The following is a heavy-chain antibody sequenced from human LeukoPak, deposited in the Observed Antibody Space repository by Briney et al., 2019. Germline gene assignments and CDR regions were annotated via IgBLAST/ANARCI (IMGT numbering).Heavy chain of an antibody. V-gene: IGHV3-23*01. CDR1: GFTFSSYA. Sequence: PGGSLRLSCAASGFTFSSYAMSWARQAPGKGLEWVSGISSSGSGGNTYYADSVKGRFTISRDNAKNSLYLQMNSLRAEDTALYYCAKDTSWELLQYFQHWGQGTLVTVSS. CDR3: AKDTSWELLQYFQH. CDR2: ISSSGSGGNT. J-gene: IGHJ1*01. D-gene: IGHD1-26*01.